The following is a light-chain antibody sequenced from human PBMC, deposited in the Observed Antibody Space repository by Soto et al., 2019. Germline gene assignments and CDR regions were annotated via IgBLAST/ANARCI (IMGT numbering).Light chain of an antibody. CDR1: RDIRIY. J-gene: IGKJ4*01. CDR3: QSYDSAPLT. CDR2: ASD. V-gene: IGKV1-27*01. Sequence: DIQMTQSPSSLSASVGDRVTLTCRASRDIRIYLAWYQHKPGKAPQLLMYASDTLQEGVPSRFSGSGSGTDFTLTINSLQPEDVATYYCQSYDSAPLTFGGGTRVEI.